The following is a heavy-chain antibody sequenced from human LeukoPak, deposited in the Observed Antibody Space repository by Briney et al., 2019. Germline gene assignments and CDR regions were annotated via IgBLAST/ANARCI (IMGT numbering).Heavy chain of an antibody. D-gene: IGHD6-19*01. CDR1: GYTFTSYG. V-gene: IGHV1-18*01. J-gene: IGHJ4*02. CDR2: ISAYNGNT. Sequence: ASVKVSCKASGYTFTSYGISWVRQAPGQGLEWMGWISAYNGNTNYAQKLQGRVTMTTDTSTSTAYMELRSLRSDDTAVYYCARDVDDGYSSGWHVDYWGQGTLVTVSS. CDR3: ARDVDDGYSSGWHVDY.